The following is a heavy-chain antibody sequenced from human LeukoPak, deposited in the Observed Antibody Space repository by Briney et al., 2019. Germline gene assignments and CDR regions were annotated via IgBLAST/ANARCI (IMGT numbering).Heavy chain of an antibody. Sequence: SETPSLTCTVSGGSISSSSYYWGWIRQPPGKGLEWIGNIYYSGRTYYNPSLKSRVTISVDTSKNQFSLKLSSVTAADTAVYYCATGQYYSGSSYNTFDYWGQGTLVTVSS. CDR2: IYYSGRT. J-gene: IGHJ4*02. CDR1: GGSISSSSYY. D-gene: IGHD3-10*01. CDR3: ATGQYYSGSSYNTFDY. V-gene: IGHV4-39*05.